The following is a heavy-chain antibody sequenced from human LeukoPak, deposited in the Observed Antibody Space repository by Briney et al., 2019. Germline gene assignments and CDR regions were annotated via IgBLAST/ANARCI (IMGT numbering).Heavy chain of an antibody. J-gene: IGHJ4*02. CDR1: GGTFSSYA. CDR3: AGVHSSSWYTAFDY. Sequence: ASVKVSCKASGGTFSSYAISWVRQAPGQGLEWMGGIIPIFGTANYAQKFQGRVTITTDESTSTAYMEQSSLRSEDTAVYYCAGVHSSSWYTAFDYWGQGTLVTVSS. V-gene: IGHV1-69*05. CDR2: IIPIFGTA. D-gene: IGHD6-13*01.